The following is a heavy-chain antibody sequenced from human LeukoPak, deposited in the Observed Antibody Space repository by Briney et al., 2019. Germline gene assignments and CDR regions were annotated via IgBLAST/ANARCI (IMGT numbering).Heavy chain of an antibody. CDR2: ISSNGGST. V-gene: IGHV3-64D*06. CDR1: GFTFSSYA. J-gene: IGHJ4*02. CDR3: AKGYCSSTSCYVGHFDY. D-gene: IGHD2-2*01. Sequence: PGGSLRLSCAASGFTFSSYAMHWVRQAPGKGLEYVSAISSNGGSTYYADSVKGRFTISRDNSKNTLYLQMSSLRAEDTAVYYCAKGYCSSTSCYVGHFDYWGQGTLVTVSS.